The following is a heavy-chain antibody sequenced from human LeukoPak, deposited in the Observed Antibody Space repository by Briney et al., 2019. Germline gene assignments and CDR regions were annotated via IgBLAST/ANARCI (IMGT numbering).Heavy chain of an antibody. Sequence: GESLKISCRGSGYSFTSYWIGWVRQMPGKGLEWMGIIYPGDSDTRYSPSFQGQVTISADKSISTAYLQWSSLKASDTAMYYCARFRCSSTSCRTYYYYMDVWGKGTTVTISS. CDR2: IYPGDSDT. D-gene: IGHD2-2*01. CDR1: GYSFTSYW. CDR3: ARFRCSSTSCRTYYYYMDV. J-gene: IGHJ6*03. V-gene: IGHV5-51*01.